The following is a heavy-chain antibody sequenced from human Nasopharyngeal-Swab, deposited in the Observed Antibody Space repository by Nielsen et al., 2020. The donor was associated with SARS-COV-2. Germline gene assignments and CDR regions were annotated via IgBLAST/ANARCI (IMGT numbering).Heavy chain of an antibody. D-gene: IGHD2-15*01. Sequence: SETLSLTCTVSGGSVSSGSYYWSWIRQPPGKGLEWIGYIYYSGSTYYNPSLKSRVTISVDTSKNQFSLKLSSVTAADAAVYYCARGQLLLYYYYVMDVWGQGTTVTVSS. CDR1: GGSVSSGSYY. CDR2: IYYSGST. J-gene: IGHJ6*02. CDR3: ARGQLLLYYYYVMDV. V-gene: IGHV4-61*01.